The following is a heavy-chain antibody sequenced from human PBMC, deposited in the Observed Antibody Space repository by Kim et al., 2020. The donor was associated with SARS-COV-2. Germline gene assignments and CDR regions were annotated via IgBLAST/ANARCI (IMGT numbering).Heavy chain of an antibody. V-gene: IGHV3-23*01. Sequence: GGSLRLSCVASGFTFSSYAMTWVRQAPGKGLEWVSPISSGGSTYYADSVKGRFTISRDNSKNTLYLQMNSLRAEDTALYYCAKGRYASSWYAALDIWGQGTMVTVSS. D-gene: IGHD6-13*01. CDR3: AKGRYASSWYAALDI. J-gene: IGHJ3*02. CDR2: ISSGGST. CDR1: GFTFSSYA.